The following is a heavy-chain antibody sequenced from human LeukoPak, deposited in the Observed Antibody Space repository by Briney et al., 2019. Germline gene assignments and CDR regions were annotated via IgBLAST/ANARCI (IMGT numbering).Heavy chain of an antibody. V-gene: IGHV1-18*01. Sequence: GASVKVSCKASGYTFTSYGISWVRQAPGQGLEWMGWISAYNGNTNYAQKLQGRVTMTTDTSTSTAYMELRSLRSDDTAVYYCARVVGGDCSSTSCLYYWGQGTLVTVSS. CDR2: ISAYNGNT. D-gene: IGHD2-2*01. CDR3: ARVVGGDCSSTSCLYY. J-gene: IGHJ4*02. CDR1: GYTFTSYG.